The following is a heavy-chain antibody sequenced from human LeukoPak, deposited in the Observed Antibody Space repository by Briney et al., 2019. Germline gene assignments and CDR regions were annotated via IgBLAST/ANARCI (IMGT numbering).Heavy chain of an antibody. D-gene: IGHD3-10*01. CDR1: GGSVSGGTYY. J-gene: IGHJ5*02. Sequence: SETLSLTCTVSGGSVSGGTYYWSWIRQPPGKGLEWIGYIYYSGSTKYNPSLKSRVTISVDTSKNQFSLKLSSVTAADTAVYYCASFPGYYYGSGNNWFDPWGQGTLVTVSS. CDR2: IYYSGST. V-gene: IGHV4-61*01. CDR3: ASFPGYYYGSGNNWFDP.